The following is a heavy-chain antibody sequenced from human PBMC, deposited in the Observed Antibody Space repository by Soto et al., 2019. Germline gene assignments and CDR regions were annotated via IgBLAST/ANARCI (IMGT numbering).Heavy chain of an antibody. V-gene: IGHV3-21*01. J-gene: IGHJ6*02. CDR3: ARPTDLGDSYGVTYYYYGMDV. D-gene: IGHD5-18*01. Sequence: GGSLRLSCAASGFTFSSYSMNWVRQAPGKGLEWVSSISSSSSYTYYADSVKGRFTISRDNAKNSLYLQMNSLRAEDTAVYYCARPTDLGDSYGVTYYYYGMDVWGQGTTVTVSS. CDR2: ISSSSSYT. CDR1: GFTFSSYS.